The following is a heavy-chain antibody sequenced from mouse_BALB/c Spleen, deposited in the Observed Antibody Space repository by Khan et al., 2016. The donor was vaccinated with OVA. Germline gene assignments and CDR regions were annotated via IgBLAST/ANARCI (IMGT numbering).Heavy chain of an antibody. CDR2: LSYSGST. CDR1: GYSITSNYA. J-gene: IGHJ4*01. Sequence: EVQLQESGPGLVKPSQSLSLTCTVTGYSITSNYAWNWIRQFPGNNLEWMGYLSYSGSTSYNPSLKSRISITRDTYKNQFFLQFSYVTTEDTATYDCAKGNYYEYAMDYWGQGTSVTVSS. V-gene: IGHV3-2*02. D-gene: IGHD1-1*01. CDR3: AKGNYYEYAMDY.